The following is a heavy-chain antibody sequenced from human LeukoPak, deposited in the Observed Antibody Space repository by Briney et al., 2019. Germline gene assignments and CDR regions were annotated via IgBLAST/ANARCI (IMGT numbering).Heavy chain of an antibody. D-gene: IGHD1-14*01. CDR3: ARGWPEFDY. V-gene: IGHV3-48*04. J-gene: IGHJ4*02. CDR2: ISSGGSTI. Sequence: GGSLRLSCAASGFTFSRYSMHWVRQAPGKGLEWVSYISSGGSTIYYADSVKGRFTISRDNARNSVFLQVNSLRAEDTAVYYCARGWPEFDYWGQGTLVTVSS. CDR1: GFTFSRYS.